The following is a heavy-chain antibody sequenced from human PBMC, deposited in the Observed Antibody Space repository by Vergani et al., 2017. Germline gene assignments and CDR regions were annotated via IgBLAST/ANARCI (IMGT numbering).Heavy chain of an antibody. CDR2: IIPIFGIA. Sequence: QVQLVQSGAEVKKPGSSVKVSCKASGGTFSSYAISWVRQAPGQGLEWMVGIIPIFGIANYAQKFQGRVTITADKSTSTAYMALSSLRSEDTAVYYCAGGPITIFGVVTYYGMDVWGQGTTVTVSS. J-gene: IGHJ6*02. CDR3: AGGPITIFGVVTYYGMDV. V-gene: IGHV1-69*17. CDR1: GGTFSSYA. D-gene: IGHD3-3*01.